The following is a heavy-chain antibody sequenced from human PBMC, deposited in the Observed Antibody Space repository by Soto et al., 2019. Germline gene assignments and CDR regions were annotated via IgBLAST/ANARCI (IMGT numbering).Heavy chain of an antibody. CDR3: ARQPYYDSGGYYPFDY. J-gene: IGHJ4*02. Sequence: XESLKVSCKCSGNSFTSYWIAWVLQVPGKGLEWMGLIYPGDSDTRHGPSFQGQVTFSADKSTSTAYLQWSSLRASDTAMYYCARQPYYDSGGYYPFDYWGQRTLVTVPS. D-gene: IGHD3-22*01. CDR1: GNSFTSYW. CDR2: IYPGDSDT. V-gene: IGHV5-51*01.